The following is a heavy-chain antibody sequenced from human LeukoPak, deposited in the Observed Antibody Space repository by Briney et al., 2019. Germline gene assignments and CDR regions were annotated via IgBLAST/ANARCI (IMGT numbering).Heavy chain of an antibody. Sequence: KRGESLKISCKGSGYSFTSYWIGWGRQMPGKGLEWMGSIYSGDSDTIYSPSFQGQVTISADKSISTAYLQWSSLKASDTAMYYCARPAYLGYCSSTSCHDAFDIWGQGTMVTVSS. CDR1: GYSFTSYW. CDR2: IYSGDSDT. V-gene: IGHV5-51*01. CDR3: ARPAYLGYCSSTSCHDAFDI. D-gene: IGHD2-2*01. J-gene: IGHJ3*02.